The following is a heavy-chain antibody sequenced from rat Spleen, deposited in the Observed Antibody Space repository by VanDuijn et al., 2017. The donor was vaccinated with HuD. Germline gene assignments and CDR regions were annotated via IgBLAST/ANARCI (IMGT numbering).Heavy chain of an antibody. CDR3: TRDRMGLDY. Sequence: EVQLVESGGGLVQPGRSLKLSCAASGFTFSDYYMAWVRQAPKKGLEWVASISYEGSSTYYGDSVKGRFTISRDNAKSILYLQMNSLRSEDTATYYCTRDRMGLDYWGQGVMVTVSS. CDR2: ISYEGSST. V-gene: IGHV5-22*01. J-gene: IGHJ2*01. D-gene: IGHD1-7*01. CDR1: GFTFSDYY.